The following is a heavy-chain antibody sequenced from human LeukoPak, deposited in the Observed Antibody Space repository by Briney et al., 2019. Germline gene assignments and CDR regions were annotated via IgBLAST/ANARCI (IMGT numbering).Heavy chain of an antibody. J-gene: IGHJ4*02. Sequence: PGGSLRLSCAASGFTFSNYEMNWVRQAPGKGLEWGSYISGSGSTIYYADSVKGRFTISRDNAKTSLYLQMNSLRAEDTAVYYCARDPGSNDYASSGYYDYWGQGTLVTVSS. CDR2: ISGSGSTI. CDR3: ARDPGSNDYASSGYYDY. V-gene: IGHV3-48*03. CDR1: GFTFSNYE. D-gene: IGHD3-22*01.